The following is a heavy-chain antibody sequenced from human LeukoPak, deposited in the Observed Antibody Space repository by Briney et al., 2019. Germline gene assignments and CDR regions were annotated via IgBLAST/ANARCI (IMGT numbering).Heavy chain of an antibody. V-gene: IGHV4-30-2*03. Sequence: SQTLSLTCTVSGGSISSGDYYWSWIRQPPGKGLEWIGSIYHSGSTYYNPSLKSRVTISVDTSKNQFSLKLSSVTAADTAVYYCASLAVAGTQDYYYYMDVWGKGTTVTVSS. CDR3: ASLAVAGTQDYYYYMDV. CDR2: IYHSGST. D-gene: IGHD6-19*01. CDR1: GGSISSGDYY. J-gene: IGHJ6*03.